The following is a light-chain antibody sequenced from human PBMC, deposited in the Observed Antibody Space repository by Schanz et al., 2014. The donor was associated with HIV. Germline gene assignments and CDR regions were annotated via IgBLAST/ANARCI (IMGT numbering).Light chain of an antibody. CDR3: CSYADRSIVL. Sequence: QSALTQPRSVSGSPGQSVTISCTGTSSDVGGYNYVSWYQQHPGKAPKLMIYDVSKRPSGVPDRFSGSKSGNTASLTISGLQAEDEAQYYCCSYADRSIVLFGGGTKLT. V-gene: IGLV2-11*01. CDR1: SSDVGGYNY. J-gene: IGLJ2*01. CDR2: DVS.